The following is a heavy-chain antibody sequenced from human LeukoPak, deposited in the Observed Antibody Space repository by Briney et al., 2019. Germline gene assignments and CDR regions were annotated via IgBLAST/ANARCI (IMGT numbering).Heavy chain of an antibody. J-gene: IGHJ4*02. Sequence: GASVKVSCKASGYTFTSYGISWVRQAPGQGLEWMGWINPNSGGTNYAQKFQGRVTMTRDTSISTAYMELSRLRSDDTAVYYCVRPLGGYSLTQSFVYWGQGTLVTVSS. CDR3: VRPLGGYSLTQSFVY. V-gene: IGHV1-2*02. CDR1: GYTFTSYG. D-gene: IGHD5-18*01. CDR2: INPNSGGT.